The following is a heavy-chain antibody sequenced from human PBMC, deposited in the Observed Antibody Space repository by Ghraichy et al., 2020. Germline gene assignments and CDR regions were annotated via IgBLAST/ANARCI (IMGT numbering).Heavy chain of an antibody. CDR2: ISGSGGST. Sequence: GGSLRLSCAASGFTFSSYAMSWVRQAPGKGLEWVSAISGSGGSTYYADSVKGRFTISRDNSKNTLYLQMNSLRAEDTAVYYCANRIWFGELLDYGMDVWGQGTTVTVSS. J-gene: IGHJ6*02. V-gene: IGHV3-23*01. D-gene: IGHD3-10*01. CDR1: GFTFSSYA. CDR3: ANRIWFGELLDYGMDV.